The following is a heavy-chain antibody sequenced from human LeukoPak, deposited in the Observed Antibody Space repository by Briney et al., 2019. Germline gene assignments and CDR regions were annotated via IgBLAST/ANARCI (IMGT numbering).Heavy chain of an antibody. V-gene: IGHV1-2*02. CDR1: GYTFTGYY. CDR3: ARDSVESGRYFDY. J-gene: IGHJ4*02. Sequence: ASVKVSCKASGYTFTGYYMHWGRQAPGQGLEWMGWINPKSGGTNHAQKLQGRVTMTRDTSISTVYMEVSRLRSDDTAVYYCARDSVESGRYFDYWGQGTLVTVSS. D-gene: IGHD1-26*01. CDR2: INPKSGGT.